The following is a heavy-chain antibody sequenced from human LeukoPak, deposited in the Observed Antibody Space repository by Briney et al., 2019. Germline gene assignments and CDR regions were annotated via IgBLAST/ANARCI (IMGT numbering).Heavy chain of an antibody. V-gene: IGHV1-46*01. Sequence: GASVKVSCKASGYTFTSYYMHWVRQAPGQGLEWMGIINPSGCSTSYAQKFQGRVTMTRDTSTSTVYMELSSLRSEDTAVYYCARGSRITMIVVVHSAEYFQHWGQGTLVTVSS. CDR1: GYTFTSYY. CDR3: ARGSRITMIVVVHSAEYFQH. J-gene: IGHJ1*01. D-gene: IGHD3-22*01. CDR2: INPSGCST.